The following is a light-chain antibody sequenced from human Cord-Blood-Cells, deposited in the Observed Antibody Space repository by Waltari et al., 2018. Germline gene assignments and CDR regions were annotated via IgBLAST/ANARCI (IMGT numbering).Light chain of an antibody. J-gene: IGKJ5*01. V-gene: IGKV1-NL1*01. CDR3: QQYYSTPIT. CDR1: QGISNS. Sequence: DIQMTQSPSSLSASVGDRVTITCRASQGISNSLPWYQQKPGKAPKLLLYAASRLESGVPSRFSGSGSGTDYTLTISSLQPEDFATYYCQQYYSTPITFGQGTRLEIK. CDR2: AAS.